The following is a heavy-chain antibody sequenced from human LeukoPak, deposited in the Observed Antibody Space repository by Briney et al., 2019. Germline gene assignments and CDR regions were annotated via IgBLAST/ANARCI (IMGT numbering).Heavy chain of an antibody. Sequence: SRTLSLTCTVSDDSLTSGSHYWSWIRQPAGKGLEWIGRIFINGSTNYNPSLTSRVTISADTSKSQFSLKLTSVTAADAAVYYCARMRIIVVPAAKFRHFYYGMDVWGQGTTVTVSS. CDR1: DDSLTSGSHY. CDR2: IFINGST. CDR3: ARMRIIVVPAAKFRHFYYGMDV. V-gene: IGHV4-61*02. D-gene: IGHD2-2*01. J-gene: IGHJ6*02.